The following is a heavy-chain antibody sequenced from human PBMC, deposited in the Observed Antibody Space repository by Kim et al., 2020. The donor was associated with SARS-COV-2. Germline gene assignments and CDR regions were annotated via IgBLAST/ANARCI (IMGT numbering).Heavy chain of an antibody. J-gene: IGHJ4*02. V-gene: IGHV1-2*06. Sequence: ASVKVSCKASGYTFTGYYMHWVRQAPGQGLEWMGRINPNSGGTNYAQKFQGRVTMTRDTSISTAYMELSRLRSDDTAVYYCAREIAVAGTNNCFDYWGQGTLVTVSS. CDR2: INPNSGGT. D-gene: IGHD6-19*01. CDR1: GYTFTGYY. CDR3: AREIAVAGTNNCFDY.